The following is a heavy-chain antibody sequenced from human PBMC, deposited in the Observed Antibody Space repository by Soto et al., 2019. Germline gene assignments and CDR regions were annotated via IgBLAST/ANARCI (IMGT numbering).Heavy chain of an antibody. Sequence: PSETLSLTSAVSGGSMRSGDYSWSWIRQPPGKGLEWIGDIYYSGNTYYNPSLKSRVTISVDRSKNQFSLKLSSVTAAETAVYYCAREAGHHFGSGSFFDYWGQGILVPVSS. V-gene: IGHV4-30-2*01. CDR1: GGSMRSGDYS. CDR3: AREAGHHFGSGSFFDY. D-gene: IGHD3-10*01. CDR2: IYYSGNT. J-gene: IGHJ4*02.